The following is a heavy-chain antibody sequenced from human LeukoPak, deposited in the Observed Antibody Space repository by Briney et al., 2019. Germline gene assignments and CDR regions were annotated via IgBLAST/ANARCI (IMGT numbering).Heavy chain of an antibody. Sequence: GGSLRLSCAASGFAFSSYDMHWVRQATGKGLEWVSAIGTAGDPYYPGSVKGRFTISRENAKNSLYLQMNSLRAGDTAVYYCAREFCSSTSCYFILDCWGQGTLVTVSS. J-gene: IGHJ4*02. CDR3: AREFCSSTSCYFILDC. CDR2: IGTAGDP. CDR1: GFAFSSYD. V-gene: IGHV3-13*05. D-gene: IGHD2-2*01.